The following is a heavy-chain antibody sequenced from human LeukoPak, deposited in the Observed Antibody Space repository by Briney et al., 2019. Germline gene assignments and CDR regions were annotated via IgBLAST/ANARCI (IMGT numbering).Heavy chain of an antibody. Sequence: GGSLRLSCAASGFTFSCYAMHWVRQAPGKGLEWVAVISYDGTNKYYADSVKGRFTISRDNSKNTLYLQMNSLRAEDTAVYYCARGSYGMDVWGQGTTVTVSS. CDR3: ARGSYGMDV. J-gene: IGHJ6*02. V-gene: IGHV3-30-3*01. CDR1: GFTFSCYA. CDR2: ISYDGTNK.